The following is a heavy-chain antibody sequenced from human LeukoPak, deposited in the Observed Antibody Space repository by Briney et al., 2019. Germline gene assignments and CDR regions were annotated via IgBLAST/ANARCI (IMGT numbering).Heavy chain of an antibody. D-gene: IGHD1-26*01. CDR3: ARGGVGATAIDY. J-gene: IGHJ4*02. Sequence: GGSLRLSCAASGFTFSSYGMHWVRQAPGKGLEWVAVIWYDGSNKYYADSVKGRFTISRDNSKNTLYLQMNSLRAEDTAVYYCARGGVGATAIDYWGQGTRVTVSS. CDR1: GFTFSSYG. CDR2: IWYDGSNK. V-gene: IGHV3-33*01.